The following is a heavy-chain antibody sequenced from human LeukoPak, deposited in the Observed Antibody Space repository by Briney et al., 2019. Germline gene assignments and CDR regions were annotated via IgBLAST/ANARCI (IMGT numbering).Heavy chain of an antibody. CDR2: INHSGSS. D-gene: IGHD6-13*01. Sequence: SETLSLTCAVYGGSFSGYYWSWIRQPPGKGLEWIGEINHSGSSNYNPSLKSRVTISVDTSKNQFSLKLSSVTAADTAVYYCARGIGYSSSWYRRNWFDPWGQGTLVTVSS. V-gene: IGHV4-34*01. CDR3: ARGIGYSSSWYRRNWFDP. J-gene: IGHJ5*02. CDR1: GGSFSGYY.